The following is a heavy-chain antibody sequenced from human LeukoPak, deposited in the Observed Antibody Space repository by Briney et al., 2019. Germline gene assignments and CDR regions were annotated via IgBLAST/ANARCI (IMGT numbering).Heavy chain of an antibody. D-gene: IGHD6-19*01. J-gene: IGHJ4*02. CDR2: ISSSSSYI. Sequence: GGSLRLSCAASGFTFSSYFMGWVRQAPGKGLEWVSSISSSSSYIYYADSVKGRFTISRDNAKNSLYLQMNSLRAEDTAVYYCARGYSSGWYGRFFDYWGQGTLVTVSS. CDR1: GFTFSSYF. CDR3: ARGYSSGWYGRFFDY. V-gene: IGHV3-21*01.